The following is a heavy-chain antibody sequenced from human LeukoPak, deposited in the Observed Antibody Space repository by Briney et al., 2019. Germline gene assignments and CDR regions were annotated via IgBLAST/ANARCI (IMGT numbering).Heavy chain of an antibody. J-gene: IGHJ1*01. CDR3: ASHDSSGYYRSAEYFQH. CDR1: GFTFSSYG. CDR2: IWYDGSNK. V-gene: IGHV3-33*01. Sequence: GGSLRLSCAASGFTFSSYGMHWVRQAPGKGLEWVAVIWYDGSNKYYADSVKGRFTISRDNSKNTLYLQMNSLRAEDTAVYYCASHDSSGYYRSAEYFQHWGQGTLVTVSS. D-gene: IGHD3-22*01.